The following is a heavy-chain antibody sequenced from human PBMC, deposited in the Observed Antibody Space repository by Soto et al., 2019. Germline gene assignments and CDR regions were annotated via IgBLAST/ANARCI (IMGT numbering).Heavy chain of an antibody. D-gene: IGHD3-16*02. J-gene: IGHJ5*02. Sequence: QVQLVESGGGVVQPGRSLRLSCAASGFTFSSYGMHWVRQAPGKGLEGVAVISYDGSNKYYADSVKGRFTISRDNSKNTLYLQMNSLRAEDTAVYYCAKVIHYDYVWGSYRSWGQGTLVTVSS. CDR2: ISYDGSNK. CDR1: GFTFSSYG. V-gene: IGHV3-30*18. CDR3: AKVIHYDYVWGSYRS.